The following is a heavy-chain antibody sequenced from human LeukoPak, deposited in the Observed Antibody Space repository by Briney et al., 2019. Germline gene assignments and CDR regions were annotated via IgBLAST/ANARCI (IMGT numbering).Heavy chain of an antibody. V-gene: IGHV5-10-1*01. CDR2: IDPSDSYT. CDR3: ATSGIAAAGTREPFDY. J-gene: IGHJ4*02. CDR1: GYSFTSYW. Sequence: GESLKISCKGAGYSFTSYWISWVRQIPGKGVEWVGMIDPSDSYTNYSPSFQGHVTISADKSTSTTYLKWRSLRASDTATDYCATSGIAAAGTREPFDYWGQGTLVTVSS. D-gene: IGHD6-13*01.